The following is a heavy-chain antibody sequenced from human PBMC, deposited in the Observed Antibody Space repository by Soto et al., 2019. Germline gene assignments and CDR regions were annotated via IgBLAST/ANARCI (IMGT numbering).Heavy chain of an antibody. CDR2: ISWNSGSI. V-gene: IGHV3-9*01. CDR3: AKDYGSGSYSSYYGMDV. CDR1: GSTFDDYA. Sequence: PGGSLRLSCAASGSTFDDYAMHWVRQAPGKGLEWVSGISWNSGSIGYADSVKGRFTISRDNAKNSLYLQMNSLRAEDTALYYCAKDYGSGSYSSYYGMDVWGQGTTVTVSS. J-gene: IGHJ6*02. D-gene: IGHD3-10*01.